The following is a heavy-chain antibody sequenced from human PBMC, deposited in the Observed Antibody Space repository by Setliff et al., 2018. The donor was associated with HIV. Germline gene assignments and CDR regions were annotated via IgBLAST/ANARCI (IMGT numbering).Heavy chain of an antibody. CDR3: ARGRDGYSLGNFDF. CDR2: IYSTGTT. CDR1: GGSISGYH. D-gene: IGHD2-21*02. V-gene: IGHV4-4*09. J-gene: IGHJ4*02. Sequence: SETLSLTCTVSGGSISGYHWNWLRQTPGKGLEWIGYIYSTGTTNYNSSLKSRLTMSIDTSKNQFFLGLRSLTAADTAVYYCARGRDGYSLGNFDFWGQGTLVTVSS.